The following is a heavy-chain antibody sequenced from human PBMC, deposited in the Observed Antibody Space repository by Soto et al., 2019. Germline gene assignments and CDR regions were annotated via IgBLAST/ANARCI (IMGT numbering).Heavy chain of an antibody. V-gene: IGHV3-23*01. CDR2: ISGSGGST. CDR1: GFTFSSYA. D-gene: IGHD4-17*01. Sequence: EVQLLESGGGLVQPGGSLRLSCAASGFTFSSYAMSWVRQAPGKGLEWVSAISGSGGSTYYADSVKGRFTISRDNSKNTLYLQMNSLRAEGTAVYYCSKDDYGDYLFDYWGQGTLVTVSS. CDR3: SKDDYGDYLFDY. J-gene: IGHJ4*02.